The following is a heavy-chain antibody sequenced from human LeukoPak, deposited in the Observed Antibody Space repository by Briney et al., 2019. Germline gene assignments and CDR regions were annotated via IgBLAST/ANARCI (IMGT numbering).Heavy chain of an antibody. Sequence: PGKSLKTSCRGPGYHSNNHWIGWVRQIPAQGLEWMGLIYPGDSGTKYSPSFEGQVTMSVDKSISAAFLQWSSLKASDTAIYYCARGSGSSSWLDPWGQGTLVTVSS. CDR2: IYPGDSGT. V-gene: IGHV5-51*01. J-gene: IGHJ5*02. D-gene: IGHD3-10*01. CDR3: ARGSGSSSWLDP. CDR1: GYHSNNHW.